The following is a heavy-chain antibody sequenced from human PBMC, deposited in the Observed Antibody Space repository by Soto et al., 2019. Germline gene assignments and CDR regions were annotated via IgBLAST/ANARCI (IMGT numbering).Heavy chain of an antibody. D-gene: IGHD1-26*01. J-gene: IGHJ4*02. Sequence: SETLPLTCTVSGGSVSSGSYYWSWIRQPPGKGLEWIGYLYYTGSTNYNPSLKSRVTISLDTSKTQFSLKLSSVTAADTAVYYCARDVGTYYSDYWGQGTLVTVSS. CDR1: GGSVSSGSYY. CDR3: ARDVGTYYSDY. V-gene: IGHV4-61*01. CDR2: LYYTGST.